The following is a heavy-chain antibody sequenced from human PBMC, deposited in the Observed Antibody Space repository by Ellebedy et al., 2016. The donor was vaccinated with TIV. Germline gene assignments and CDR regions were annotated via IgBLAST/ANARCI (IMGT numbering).Heavy chain of an antibody. V-gene: IGHV4-59*08. J-gene: IGHJ6*02. CDR2: IYYSGST. D-gene: IGHD2-2*01. CDR1: GGSISSYY. CDR3: ARRSVSSYYYGMDV. Sequence: MPGGSLRLSCTVSGGSISSYYWSWIRQPPGKGLEWIGYIYYSGSTNYNPSLKSRVTISVDTSKNQFSLKLSSVTAADTAVYYCARRSVSSYYYGMDVWGQGTTVTVSS.